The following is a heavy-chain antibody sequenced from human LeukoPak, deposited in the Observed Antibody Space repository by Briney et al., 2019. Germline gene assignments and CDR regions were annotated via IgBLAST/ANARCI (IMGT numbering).Heavy chain of an antibody. CDR3: AKYYDSSGYYPSWFDP. CDR2: ISSSGGST. CDR1: GFTFSSYA. V-gene: IGHV3-23*01. D-gene: IGHD3-22*01. Sequence: GGSLRLSCAASGFTFSSYAMSWVRQAPGKGLEWVSAISSSGGSTYYADSVKGRFTISRDNSKNTLYLQMNSLRAEDTAVYYCAKYYDSSGYYPSWFDPWGQGTLVTVSS. J-gene: IGHJ5*02.